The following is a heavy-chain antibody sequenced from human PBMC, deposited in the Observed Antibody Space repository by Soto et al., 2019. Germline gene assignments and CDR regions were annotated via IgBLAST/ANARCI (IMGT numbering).Heavy chain of an antibody. CDR2: ISSSGSTI. D-gene: IGHD6-13*01. CDR3: ARRSSSPWFDP. Sequence: GGSLRLSCAASGFTFSDYYMSWIRQAPGKGLEWVSYISSSGSTIYYTESVKGRFSISRDNAKNSLFLQMNSLRAEDTAVYYCARRSSSPWFDPWGQGTLVTVSS. CDR1: GFTFSDYY. V-gene: IGHV3-11*01. J-gene: IGHJ5*02.